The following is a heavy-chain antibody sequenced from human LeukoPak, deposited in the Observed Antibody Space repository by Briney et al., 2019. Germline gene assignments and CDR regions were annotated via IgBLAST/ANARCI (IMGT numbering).Heavy chain of an antibody. J-gene: IGHJ4*02. CDR2: IIPIFGTA. CDR1: GGTFISYA. D-gene: IGHD1-26*01. CDR3: ARGGWELLYPLDY. Sequence: ASVKVSCKASGGTFISYAISWVRQAPGQGLEWMGGIIPIFGTANYAQKFQGRVTITADESTSTAYMELSSLRSEDTAVYYCARGGWELLYPLDYWGQGTLVTVSS. V-gene: IGHV1-69*13.